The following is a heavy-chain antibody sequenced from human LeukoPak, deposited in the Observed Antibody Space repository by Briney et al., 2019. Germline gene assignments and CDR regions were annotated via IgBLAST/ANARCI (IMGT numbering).Heavy chain of an antibody. D-gene: IGHD5-12*01. CDR2: INWRGDEK. CDR1: GFTFDDYG. V-gene: IGHV3-20*01. CDR3: VRSQVADCSNQYYLDF. J-gene: IGHJ4*02. Sequence: GGSLRLSCAVSGFTFDDYGMTWVRQAPGKGLQWVSGINWRGDEKGYADSVKGRFTISRDNGKNYVYLEMNSLRVDDTALYHCVRSQVADCSNQYYLDFWGQGTLVTVSS.